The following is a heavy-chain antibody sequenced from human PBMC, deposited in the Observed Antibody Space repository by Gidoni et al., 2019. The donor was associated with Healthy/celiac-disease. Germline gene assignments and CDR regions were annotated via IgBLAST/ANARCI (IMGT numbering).Heavy chain of an antibody. CDR1: GGSFSGYY. CDR2: INHSGST. D-gene: IGHD6-13*01. V-gene: IGHV4-34*01. J-gene: IGHJ5*02. Sequence: QVQLQQWGAGLLKPSETLSLTCAVYGGSFSGYYWSLIRQPPGKGLEWIGEINHSGSTNYNPSLKSRVTISVDTSKNQFSLKLSSVTAADTAVYYCARGRRYSSSWYSRNWFDPWGQGTLVTVSS. CDR3: ARGRRYSSSWYSRNWFDP.